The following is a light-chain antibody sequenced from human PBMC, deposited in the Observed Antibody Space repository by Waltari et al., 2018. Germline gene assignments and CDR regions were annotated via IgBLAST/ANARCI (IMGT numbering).Light chain of an antibody. CDR3: SSYTASRALEVL. V-gene: IGLV2-14*03. J-gene: IGLJ2*01. CDR1: NSDVGDFDF. Sequence: QSALTQPASVSGSPGQSITISCTVTNSDVGDFDFVSWYQQHPGEAPKLLIYDVSNRPSGVSHRFSGSKSGNTASLTISGLQAEDEADYYCSSYTASRALEVLFGGGTKLTVL. CDR2: DVS.